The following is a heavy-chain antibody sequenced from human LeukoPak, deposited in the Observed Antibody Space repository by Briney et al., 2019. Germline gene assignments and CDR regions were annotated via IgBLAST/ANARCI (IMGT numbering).Heavy chain of an antibody. CDR1: GYTFTDYD. V-gene: IGHV1-46*01. Sequence: ASVKVSCKASGYTFTDYDINWVRQASGQGLEWMGIINPSGGSTSYAQKFQGRVTMTRDMPTSTVYMELSSLRSEDTAVYYCARAGGIAVAGDYWGQGTLVTVSS. CDR3: ARAGGIAVAGDY. CDR2: INPSGGST. J-gene: IGHJ4*02. D-gene: IGHD6-19*01.